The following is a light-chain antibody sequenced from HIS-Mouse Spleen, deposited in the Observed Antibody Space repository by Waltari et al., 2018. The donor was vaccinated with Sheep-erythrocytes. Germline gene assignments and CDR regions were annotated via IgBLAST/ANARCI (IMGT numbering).Light chain of an antibody. Sequence: SYVLTQPPSVSVAPGKTARITCGGNNIGSKSVHWYQQKPGQAPVLVVYDDSDRPSGIPERFSGSNSGNTATLTISGLQAEDEADYYCCSYAGSYTVVFGGGTKLTVL. CDR3: CSYAGSYTVV. V-gene: IGLV3-21*03. J-gene: IGLJ2*01. CDR1: NIGSKS. CDR2: DDS.